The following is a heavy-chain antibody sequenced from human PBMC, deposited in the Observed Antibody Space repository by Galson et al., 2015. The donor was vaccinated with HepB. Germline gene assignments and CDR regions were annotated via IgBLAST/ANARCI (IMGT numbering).Heavy chain of an antibody. D-gene: IGHD5-12*01. CDR2: IIPIFGTA. CDR3: ARDRYSGYDGDDY. J-gene: IGHJ4*02. V-gene: IGHV1-69*13. CDR1: GGTFSSYA. Sequence: SVKVSCKASGGTFSSYAISWVRQAPGQGLEWMGGIIPIFGTANYAQKFQGRVTITADESTSTAYMELSSLRSEDTAVYYCARDRYSGYDGDDYWGQGTLVTVSS.